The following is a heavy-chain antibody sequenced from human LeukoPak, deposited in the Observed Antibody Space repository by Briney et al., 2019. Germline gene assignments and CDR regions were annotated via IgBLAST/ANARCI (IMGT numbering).Heavy chain of an antibody. CDR1: GGSISSSSYY. CDR3: ARQDQLLDY. CDR2: IDYSGST. V-gene: IGHV4-39*01. J-gene: IGHJ4*02. D-gene: IGHD2-2*01. Sequence: SETLSLTCTVSGGSISSSSYYWGWLRQPPGTGLEWLGSIDYSGSTYYNPSLKSRVTISVDTSKNQFSLKLSSVTAAGTAVYYCARQDQLLDYWGQGTLVSVSS.